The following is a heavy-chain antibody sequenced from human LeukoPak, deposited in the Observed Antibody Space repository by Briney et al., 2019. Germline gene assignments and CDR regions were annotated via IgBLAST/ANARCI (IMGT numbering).Heavy chain of an antibody. CDR2: IYSGGST. J-gene: IGHJ4*02. CDR3: ARDEGGDHDY. D-gene: IGHD3-16*01. CDR1: GITVSSNY. V-gene: IGHV3-53*01. Sequence: PGGSLRLPCAASGITVSSNYMSWVRQAPGKGLEWVSVIYSGGSTYYADSVKGRFTISRDNSKNTLYLQMNSLRAEDTAVYYCARDEGGDHDYWGQGTLVTVSS.